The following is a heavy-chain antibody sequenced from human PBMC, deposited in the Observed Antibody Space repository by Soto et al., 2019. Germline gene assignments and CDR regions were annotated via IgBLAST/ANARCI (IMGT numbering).Heavy chain of an antibody. CDR3: ANHPPISGGGSERGHYYYYYGMDV. D-gene: IGHD2-15*01. V-gene: IGHV1-69*12. Sequence: QVQLVQSGAEVKKPGSSVKVSCKASGGTFSSYAISWVRQAPGQGLEWMGGIIPIFGTADYAQKFQGRVTITADESTSTAYMELSSLRSEDTAVYYCANHPPISGGGSERGHYYYYYGMDVWGQGTTVTVS. CDR1: GGTFSSYA. CDR2: IIPIFGTA. J-gene: IGHJ6*02.